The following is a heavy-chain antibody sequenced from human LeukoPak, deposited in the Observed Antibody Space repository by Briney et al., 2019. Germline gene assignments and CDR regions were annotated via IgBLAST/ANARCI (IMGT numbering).Heavy chain of an antibody. J-gene: IGHJ4*02. CDR1: GGSISSGPYF. CDR3: ARKGPEHLPTYFDH. CDR2: IWPSGSA. Sequence: PSETLSLTCSVSGGSISSGPYFWSWIWQSPGRGREGIGYIWPSGSANYNPPLSGRVAFPLDKSRNHFTLMGTAVTAADTAFYYCARKGPEHLPTYFDHWGRGILVTVSS. D-gene: IGHD2-21*01. V-gene: IGHV4-30-2*06.